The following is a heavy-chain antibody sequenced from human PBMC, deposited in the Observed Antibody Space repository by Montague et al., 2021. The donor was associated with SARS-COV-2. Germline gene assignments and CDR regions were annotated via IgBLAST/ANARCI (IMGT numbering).Heavy chain of an antibody. V-gene: IGHV4-4*07. J-gene: IGHJ5*01. CDR3: ARDASSANSPANNWFDS. D-gene: IGHD4/OR15-4a*01. CDR2: LSTSGST. Sequence: SETLSLTCSVSGGSITTYYWSWVRQPAGKGLEWIGRLSTSGSTNYNPSLKSRVTMSLDTSKNQVSLKLSSVTAEDTAVYYCARDASSANSPANNWFDSWGQGTLVTVSS. CDR1: GGSITTYY.